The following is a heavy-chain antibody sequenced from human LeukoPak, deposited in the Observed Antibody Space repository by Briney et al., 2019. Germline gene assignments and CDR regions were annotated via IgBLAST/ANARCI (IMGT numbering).Heavy chain of an antibody. CDR1: GFTFSSYG. Sequence: GGSLRLSCAASGFTFSSYGMHWVRQAPGKGLEWVAVIWYDGSNKYYADSVKGRFTISRDNSKNTLYLQMNSLRAEDTAVYYCARTIGYCSSTSCSNYYYYYGMDVRGQGTTVTVSS. CDR3: ARTIGYCSSTSCSNYYYYYGMDV. J-gene: IGHJ6*02. CDR2: IWYDGSNK. D-gene: IGHD2-2*01. V-gene: IGHV3-33*01.